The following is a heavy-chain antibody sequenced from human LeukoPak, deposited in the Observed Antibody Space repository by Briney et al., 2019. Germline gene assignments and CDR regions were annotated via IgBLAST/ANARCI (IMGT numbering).Heavy chain of an antibody. CDR3: ARGPVRDYYARHWFDP. Sequence: SETLSLTCTVSGGSISSYYWSWIRQPPGKGLEWIGEINHSGSTNYNPSLKSRVTISVDTSKNQFSLKLSSVTAADTAVYYCARGPVRDYYARHWFDPWGQGTLVTVSS. CDR2: INHSGST. CDR1: GGSISSYY. J-gene: IGHJ5*02. V-gene: IGHV4-34*01. D-gene: IGHD3-10*01.